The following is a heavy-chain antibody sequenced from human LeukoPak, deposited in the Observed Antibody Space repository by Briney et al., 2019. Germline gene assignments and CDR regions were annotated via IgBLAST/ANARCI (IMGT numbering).Heavy chain of an antibody. CDR2: IYYSGST. V-gene: IGHV4-39*07. CDR1: GGSISSSSYY. J-gene: IGHJ4*02. Sequence: PSETLSLTCTVSGGSISSSSYYWGWIRQPPGKGLEWIGGIYYSGSTYYNPSLKSRVTISVDTSKNQFSLRLSSVTAADTAVYYCASQAIDLGCFDYWGQGTLVTVSS. D-gene: IGHD3-16*01. CDR3: ASQAIDLGCFDY.